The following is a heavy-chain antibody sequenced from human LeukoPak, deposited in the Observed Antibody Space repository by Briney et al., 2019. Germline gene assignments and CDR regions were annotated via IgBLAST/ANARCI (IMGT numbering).Heavy chain of an antibody. J-gene: IGHJ4*02. V-gene: IGHV1-69*05. CDR1: GGTFSSYA. Sequence: ASVKVSCKASGGTFSSYAISWVRQAPGQGLEWMGRIIPIFGTANYAQKFQGRVTITTDESTSTAYMELSSLRSEDTAVYYCAHGYYDSSGCSTWGQGTLVTVSS. CDR3: AHGYYDSSGCST. CDR2: IIPIFGTA. D-gene: IGHD3-22*01.